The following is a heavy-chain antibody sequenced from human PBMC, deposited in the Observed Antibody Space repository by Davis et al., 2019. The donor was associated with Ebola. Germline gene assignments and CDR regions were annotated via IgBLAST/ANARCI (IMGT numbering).Heavy chain of an antibody. D-gene: IGHD2-2*01. CDR1: GYTFTSYD. CDR3: ALGPCSSTSCYWFDP. V-gene: IGHV1-8*01. CDR2: MNPNSGNT. J-gene: IGHJ5*02. Sequence: ASVKVSCKASGYTFTSYDINWVRQATGQGLEWMGWMNPNSGNTGYAQKFQGRVTMTRNTSISTAYMELSSLRSEDTAVYYCALGPCSSTSCYWFDPWGQGTLVTVSS.